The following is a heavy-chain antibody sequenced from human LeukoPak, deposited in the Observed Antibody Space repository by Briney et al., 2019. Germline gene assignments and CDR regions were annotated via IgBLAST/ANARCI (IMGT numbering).Heavy chain of an antibody. D-gene: IGHD6-13*01. CDR2: INPSGGST. CDR3: ALAAAGTAYFDY. Sequence: ASVKVSCKASGYTFTSYYMHWVRQAPGQGLEWMGIINPSGGSTSYAQKFQGRVTMTRDTSTSTFYMELSSLRSEDTAVYYCALAAAGTAYFDYWGQGTLVTVSS. CDR1: GYTFTSYY. V-gene: IGHV1-46*03. J-gene: IGHJ4*02.